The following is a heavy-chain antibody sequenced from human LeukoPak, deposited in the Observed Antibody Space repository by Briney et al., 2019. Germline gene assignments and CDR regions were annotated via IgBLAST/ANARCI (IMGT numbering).Heavy chain of an antibody. V-gene: IGHV3-30*18. CDR3: AKPLPYSSSSFQFHYAMDV. J-gene: IGHJ6*02. D-gene: IGHD6-6*01. CDR1: GFTFSTYV. Sequence: PGRSLRLSCAASGFTFSTYVMHWVRQAPGKGLEWVAVISYDGSNKYYADSVKGRFTVSRDNAKDTLYLQMNSLRPEDTAVFYCAKPLPYSSSSFQFHYAMDVWGQGTTVTVSS. CDR2: ISYDGSNK.